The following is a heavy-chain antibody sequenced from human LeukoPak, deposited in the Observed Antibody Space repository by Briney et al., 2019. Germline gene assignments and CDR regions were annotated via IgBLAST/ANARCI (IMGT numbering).Heavy chain of an antibody. Sequence: GASVKVSCKASGYTFTGYYMHWVRQAPGQGLEWMGRINPNSGGTNYAQKFQGRVTMTRDTSISTAYMELSRLRSDDTAVYYCARTMTTVTTEGAFGIWGQGTMVTVSS. V-gene: IGHV1-2*06. CDR1: GYTFTGYY. D-gene: IGHD4-17*01. CDR2: INPNSGGT. CDR3: ARTMTTVTTEGAFGI. J-gene: IGHJ3*02.